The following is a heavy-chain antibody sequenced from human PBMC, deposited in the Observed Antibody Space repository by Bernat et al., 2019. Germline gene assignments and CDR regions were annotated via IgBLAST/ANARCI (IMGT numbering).Heavy chain of an antibody. CDR3: REQGGLYYYYSMDV. CDR1: GFTFSSYA. V-gene: IGHV3-30-3*01. Sequence: QVQLVESGGGVVQPGRSLRLSCAASGFTFSSYAMHWVRQAPGKGLEWVAVISYDGSNKYYADSVKGRFTISRDNSKNTLYLQMNSLRAEDTAVYYCREQGGLYYYYSMDVWRQVTTVTVSS. D-gene: IGHD3-16*01. J-gene: IGHJ6*02. CDR2: ISYDGSNK.